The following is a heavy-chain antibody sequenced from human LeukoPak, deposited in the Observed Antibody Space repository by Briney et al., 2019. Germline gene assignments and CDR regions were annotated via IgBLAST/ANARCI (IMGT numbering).Heavy chain of an antibody. V-gene: IGHV3-23*01. J-gene: IGHJ4*02. CDR2: ISGSGGST. D-gene: IGHD4-23*01. CDR3: AKRSDYGGNWNYFDY. CDR1: GFTFSSSA. Sequence: GGSLRLSCAASGFTFSSSAMSWVRQAPGKGLEWVSAISGSGGSTYYADSVKGRFTISRDNSKNTLYLQMNSLRAEDTAVYYCAKRSDYGGNWNYFDYWGQGTLVTVSS.